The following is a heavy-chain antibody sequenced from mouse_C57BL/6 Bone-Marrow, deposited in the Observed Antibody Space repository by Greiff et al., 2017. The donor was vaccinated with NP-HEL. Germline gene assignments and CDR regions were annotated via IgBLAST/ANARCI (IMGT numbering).Heavy chain of an antibody. CDR1: GYTFTSYW. CDR3: ARGGYGSSRRYFDV. J-gene: IGHJ1*03. CDR2: INPSNGGT. Sequence: QVQLQQPGTELVKPGASVKLSCKASGYTFTSYWMHWVKQRPGQGLEWIGNINPSNGGTNYNEKFKSKATLTVDKSSSTAYMQLSSLTSEDSAVYYCARGGYGSSRRYFDVWGTGTTVTVSS. V-gene: IGHV1-53*01. D-gene: IGHD1-1*01.